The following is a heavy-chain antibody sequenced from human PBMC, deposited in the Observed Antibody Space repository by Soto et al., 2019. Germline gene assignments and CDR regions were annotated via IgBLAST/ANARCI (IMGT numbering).Heavy chain of an antibody. CDR3: AKGGPSYYDFWSAYHTDY. J-gene: IGHJ4*02. CDR1: GFTFNSYA. D-gene: IGHD3-3*01. Sequence: GGSLRLSCAASGFTFNSYAMSWVRQAPGKGLEWVSTISGSGSSTYNADSVKGRFTISRDNSKNTLYLQMSSLRAEDTAVYYCAKGGPSYYDFWSAYHTDYWGQGTLVTVSS. V-gene: IGHV3-23*01. CDR2: ISGSGSST.